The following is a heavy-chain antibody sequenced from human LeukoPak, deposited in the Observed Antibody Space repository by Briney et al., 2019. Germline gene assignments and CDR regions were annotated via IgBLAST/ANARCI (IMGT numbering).Heavy chain of an antibody. CDR2: IYSSGST. V-gene: IGHV4-4*07. Sequence: PSETLSLTCTVSGESINSFYWSWIRQPAGKGLEWIGRIYSSGSTNYSPSLKSRVTMSVDTSKNQFSLQLNSVTPEDTAVYYCVRESAYDSGWVTRWFDPWGQGTLVTVSS. D-gene: IGHD6-19*01. CDR1: GESINSFY. CDR3: VRESAYDSGWVTRWFDP. J-gene: IGHJ5*02.